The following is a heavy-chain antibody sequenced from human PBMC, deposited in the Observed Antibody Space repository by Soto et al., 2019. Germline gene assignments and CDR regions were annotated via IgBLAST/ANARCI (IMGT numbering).Heavy chain of an antibody. V-gene: IGHV3-74*01. CDR1: GFTFSSYW. Sequence: EVQLVESGGGLVQPGGSLRLSCAASGFTFSSYWMHWVRQAPGKGLVWVSRINSDGSSTSYADSVKGRFTISRDNAKNTLYLQMNSLRAEDTAVYYCARDFKSRRTWGYYYYGMDVWGQGTTVTVSS. J-gene: IGHJ6*02. CDR2: INSDGSST. CDR3: ARDFKSRRTWGYYYYGMDV. D-gene: IGHD7-27*01.